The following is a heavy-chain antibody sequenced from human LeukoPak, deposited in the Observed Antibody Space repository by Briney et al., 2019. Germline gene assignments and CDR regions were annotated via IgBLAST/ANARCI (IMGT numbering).Heavy chain of an antibody. Sequence: SETLSLTCTVSGGSISSSSYYWGWIRQPPGKGLEWIGEIYHSGSTNYNPSLKSRVTISVDKSKNQFSLKLSFVTAANTAVYYCARGGGYGEPIDYWGQGTLVTVSS. CDR3: ARGGGYGEPIDY. V-gene: IGHV4-39*07. D-gene: IGHD5-12*01. CDR2: IYHSGST. J-gene: IGHJ4*02. CDR1: GGSISSSSYY.